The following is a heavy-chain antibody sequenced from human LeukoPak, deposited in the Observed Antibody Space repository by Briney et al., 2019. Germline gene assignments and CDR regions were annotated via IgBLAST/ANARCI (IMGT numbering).Heavy chain of an antibody. CDR2: SSGSGRST. Sequence: PGGSLRLSCVASGFTFSSYALNWVRQAPGKGLDLVSGSSGSGRSTYYADCVKGRFIISRDNSKNTVYLQMHSLRADDTAVYYCAKGLRGEDHSSWFSDWGQGTLVSVFS. D-gene: IGHD6-13*01. CDR3: AKGLRGEDHSSWFSD. CDR1: GFTFSSYA. J-gene: IGHJ4*02. V-gene: IGHV3-23*01.